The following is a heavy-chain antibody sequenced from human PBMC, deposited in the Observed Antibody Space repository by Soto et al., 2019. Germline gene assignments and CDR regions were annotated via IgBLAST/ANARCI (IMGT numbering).Heavy chain of an antibody. CDR1: GFPLSNYA. Sequence: EVQLLESGGGLVQPGGSLRLACAASGFPLSNYAMNWVRQAPGKGLKWVSGISVRGDETHYADSVKGRFIISRDNSKNVLYLQMNSLRVEDTAVYYCAKDRYSSPPGGYYHYGLDVWGRGTTVTVSS. D-gene: IGHD2-15*01. V-gene: IGHV3-23*01. J-gene: IGHJ6*02. CDR3: AKDRYSSPPGGYYHYGLDV. CDR2: ISVRGDET.